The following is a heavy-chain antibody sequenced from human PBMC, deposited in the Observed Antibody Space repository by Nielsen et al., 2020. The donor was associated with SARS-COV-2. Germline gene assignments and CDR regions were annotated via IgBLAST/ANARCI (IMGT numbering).Heavy chain of an antibody. V-gene: IGHV3-21*04. CDR2: IGTSSRYI. CDR3: AKDPSDGYSSSWYFDY. CDR1: GFTFSRYW. Sequence: GESLKISCAASGFTFSRYWMYWVRQAPGKGLEWVSSIGTSSRYIYYADSVQGRFTISRDDAKNSLYLQMNSLRAEDTALYYCAKDPSDGYSSSWYFDYWGQGTLVTVSS. J-gene: IGHJ4*02. D-gene: IGHD6-13*01.